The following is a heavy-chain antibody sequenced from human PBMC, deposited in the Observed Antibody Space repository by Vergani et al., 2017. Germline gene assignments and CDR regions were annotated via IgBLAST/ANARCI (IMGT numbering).Heavy chain of an antibody. CDR3: ARDRNSWGIKDGSLDY. CDR1: GFSFRGHG. CDR2: ISGTGGST. J-gene: IGHJ4*02. V-gene: IGHV3-23*04. D-gene: IGHD7-27*01. Sequence: VHLVESGGGVVQPGRSLTLSCVASGFSFRGHGMHWVRQAPGKGLEWVAVISGTGGSTYNAKSVKDRFTISRDNSQNTVHLQLNSLSADDTAIYYCARDRNSWGIKDGSLDYWGQGILVTVSS.